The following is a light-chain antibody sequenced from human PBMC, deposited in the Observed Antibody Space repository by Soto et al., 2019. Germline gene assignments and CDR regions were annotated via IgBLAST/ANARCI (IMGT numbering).Light chain of an antibody. J-gene: IGKJ2*01. CDR2: GTS. CDR1: QSVSSN. V-gene: IGKV3-15*01. Sequence: EIVMTQSPATLSVSPGERATLSCRASQSVSSNLAWYQQKPGQAPRLLIYGTSTRATGIPARFNGRGSGTEFTLTISRLQSEDFAMYYCQQYNNWPVTFGQGTKLEIK. CDR3: QQYNNWPVT.